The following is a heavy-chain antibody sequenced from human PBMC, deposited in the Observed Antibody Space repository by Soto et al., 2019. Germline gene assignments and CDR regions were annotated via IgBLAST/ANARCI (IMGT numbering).Heavy chain of an antibody. J-gene: IGHJ6*02. D-gene: IGHD3-16*01. V-gene: IGHV4-4*02. CDR3: TRSTHAMNGGSHYMALDDDLVTGMDV. CDR1: GASITSGHW. Sequence: QVQLQESGPRLVRPSGALSLTCSVSGASITSGHWWTWVRQSPGKGLEWIGEISDRGSAYSNPSLSRRVSLSVDKSQNQFSLRRTSVTAADTAIYYCTRSTHAMNGGSHYMALDDDLVTGMDVWGPGTTVTVSS. CDR2: ISDRGSA.